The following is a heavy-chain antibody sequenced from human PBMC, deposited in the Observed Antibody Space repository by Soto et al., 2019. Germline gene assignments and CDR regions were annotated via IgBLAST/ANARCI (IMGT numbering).Heavy chain of an antibody. V-gene: IGHV3-33*01. D-gene: IGHD6-19*01. J-gene: IGHJ6*02. CDR2: IWYDGSNK. CDR1: GFTFSSYG. CDR3: ARVYSSGWYPRYYYYAMDV. Sequence: QVQLVESGGGVVQPGRSLRLSCAASGFTFSSYGMHWVRQAPGKGLEWVAVIWYDGSNKYYADSVKGRFTISRDNSKNTLYLQMNSLRAEDTAVYYCARVYSSGWYPRYYYYAMDVWGQGTTVTVSS.